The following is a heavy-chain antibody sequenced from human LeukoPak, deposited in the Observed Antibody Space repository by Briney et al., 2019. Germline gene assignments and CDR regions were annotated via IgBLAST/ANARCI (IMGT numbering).Heavy chain of an antibody. V-gene: IGHV3-48*04. D-gene: IGHD6-19*01. CDR1: GFTFSSYG. CDR2: ISSSGSTI. Sequence: PGGSLRLSCAASGFTFSSYGMHWVRQAPGKGLEWVSYISSSGSTIYYADSVKGRFTISRDNAKNSLYLQMNSLRAEDTAVYYCARVGSSGWYGYYFDYWGQGTLVTVSS. CDR3: ARVGSSGWYGYYFDY. J-gene: IGHJ4*02.